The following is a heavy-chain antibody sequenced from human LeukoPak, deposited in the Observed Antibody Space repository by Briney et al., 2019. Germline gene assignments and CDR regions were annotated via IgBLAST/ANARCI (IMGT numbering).Heavy chain of an antibody. CDR2: IYYSGST. Sequence: PSETLSLTCTVPGGSISSYYWSWIRQPPGKGLEWIGYIYYSGSTNYNPSLKSRVTISVDTSKNQFSLKLSSVTAADTAVYYCARHGSDSGYDYGRYYFDYWGQGTLVTVSS. J-gene: IGHJ4*02. V-gene: IGHV4-59*08. CDR3: ARHGSDSGYDYGRYYFDY. D-gene: IGHD5-12*01. CDR1: GGSISSYY.